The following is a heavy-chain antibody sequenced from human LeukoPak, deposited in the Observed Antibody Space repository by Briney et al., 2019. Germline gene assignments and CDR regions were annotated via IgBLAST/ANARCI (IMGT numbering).Heavy chain of an antibody. Sequence: PGGSLRLSCAASGFTFSSYSMNWVRQAPGKGLEWVSSISSSSSYIYYADSVKGRFTISRDNAKNSLYLQMNSLRAEDTAVYYCARVASGYDSFFDYWGQGTLVTVSS. J-gene: IGHJ4*02. CDR2: ISSSSSYI. V-gene: IGHV3-21*01. D-gene: IGHD5-12*01. CDR3: ARVASGYDSFFDY. CDR1: GFTFSSYS.